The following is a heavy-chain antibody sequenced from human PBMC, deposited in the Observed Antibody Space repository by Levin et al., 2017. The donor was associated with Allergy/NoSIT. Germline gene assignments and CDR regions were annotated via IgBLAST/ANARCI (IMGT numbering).Heavy chain of an antibody. Sequence: GGSLRLSCAASGFTFDDYAMHWVRQAPGKGLEWVSGISWNSVSIGYADSVKGRFTISRDNAKNSLYLQMNSMRAEDTALYYCAKDNGINMVQGPYYFDYWGQGTLVTVSS. D-gene: IGHD3-10*01. CDR1: GFTFDDYA. V-gene: IGHV3-9*01. CDR2: ISWNSVSI. CDR3: AKDNGINMVQGPYYFDY. J-gene: IGHJ4*02.